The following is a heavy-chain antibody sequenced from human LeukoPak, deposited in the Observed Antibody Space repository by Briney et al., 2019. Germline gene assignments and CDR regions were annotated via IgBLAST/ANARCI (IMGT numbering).Heavy chain of an antibody. Sequence: SETLSLTCTVSGGSISSNLNYWGWIRQPPGKGLEWIGSIYYSGITYYNPSLKSRVTISVDTSKNQFSLKLSSVTAADTAVYYCARAPLLWFGELFNWYFDLWGRGTLVTVSS. CDR1: GGSISSNLNY. CDR3: ARAPLLWFGELFNWYFDL. V-gene: IGHV4-39*07. D-gene: IGHD3-10*01. J-gene: IGHJ2*01. CDR2: IYYSGIT.